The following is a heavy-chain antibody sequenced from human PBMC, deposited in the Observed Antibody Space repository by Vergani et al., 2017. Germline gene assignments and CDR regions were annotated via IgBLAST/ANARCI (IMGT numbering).Heavy chain of an antibody. CDR1: GFTFSSYA. D-gene: IGHD5/OR15-5a*01. CDR2: ISYDGSNK. V-gene: IGHV3-30-3*01. Sequence: QVQLVESGGGVVQPGRSLRLSCAASGFTFSSYAMHWVRQAPGKGLEWVAVISYDGSNKYYADSVKGRFTISRDNSKNTLYLQMNSLRAEDTAVYYCARAPSVGDYYYGMDVWGQGTTVTVSS. J-gene: IGHJ6*02. CDR3: ARAPSVGDYYYGMDV.